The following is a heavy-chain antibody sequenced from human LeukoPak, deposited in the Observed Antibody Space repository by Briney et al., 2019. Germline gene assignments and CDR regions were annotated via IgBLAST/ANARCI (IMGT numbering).Heavy chain of an antibody. Sequence: SETLSLTCTVSGGSISSYYWSWIRQPPGKGLEWIGYIYYSGSTNCNPSLKSRVTISVDTSKNQFSLKLSSVTAADTAVYYCARQRRDILTGLDYWGQGTLVTVSS. CDR3: ARQRRDILTGLDY. V-gene: IGHV4-59*08. CDR1: GGSISSYY. CDR2: IYYSGST. D-gene: IGHD3-9*01. J-gene: IGHJ4*02.